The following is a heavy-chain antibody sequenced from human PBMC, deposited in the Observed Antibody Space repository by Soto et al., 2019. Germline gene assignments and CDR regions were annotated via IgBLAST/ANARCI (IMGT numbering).Heavy chain of an antibody. CDR2: INTDGSTT. CDR3: TRSASLGFDY. V-gene: IGHV3-74*01. D-gene: IGHD7-27*01. Sequence: EVQLVESGGGLVQPGGSLRLSCAASGFTFSGYWMHWVRQAPGKGLVWVSHINTDGSTTNYADYVKGRFTISRDNAKNTLYLQMNSLRVEDTAVYYCTRSASLGFDYWGQGTLVTVSS. J-gene: IGHJ4*02. CDR1: GFTFSGYW.